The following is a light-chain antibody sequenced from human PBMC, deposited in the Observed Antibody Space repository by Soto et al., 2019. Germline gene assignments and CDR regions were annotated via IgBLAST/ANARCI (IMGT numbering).Light chain of an antibody. V-gene: IGLV2-23*02. J-gene: IGLJ7*01. CDR2: EVS. Sequence: QSVLTQPASVSGSPGQSITISCTGTSSDVGSYKLVSWYQQHPGKAPKLMISEVSKRPSGISDRFSGSKSGSTASLTISGLQAEDEADYYCCLYAGNSTHTVFGGGTQLTVL. CDR3: CLYAGNSTHTV. CDR1: SSDVGSYKL.